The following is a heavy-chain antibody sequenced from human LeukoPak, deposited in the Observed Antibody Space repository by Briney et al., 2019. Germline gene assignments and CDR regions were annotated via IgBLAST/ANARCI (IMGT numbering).Heavy chain of an antibody. CDR3: ARGSKTYLDGYNRD. Sequence: PGGSLRLSCAASGFTFSSYGMHWVRQAPGKGLEWVAFIRYDGSNKYYADSVKGRFTISRDNAKNSLYLQMNSLRAEDTAVYYCARGSKTYLDGYNRDWGQGTLVTVSS. D-gene: IGHD5-24*01. J-gene: IGHJ4*02. V-gene: IGHV3-30*02. CDR2: IRYDGSNK. CDR1: GFTFSSYG.